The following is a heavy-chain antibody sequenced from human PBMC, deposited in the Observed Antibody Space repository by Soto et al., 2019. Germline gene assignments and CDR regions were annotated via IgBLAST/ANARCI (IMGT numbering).Heavy chain of an antibody. CDR2: IYYRGNT. J-gene: IGHJ1*01. CDR3: ASYDYGGNSSPGNFQH. V-gene: IGHV4-39*02. Sequence: PSETLSLTCTVSGGSISSSSYYWGWICQPPGKGLEWIGSIYYRGNTYYNPSLKSRVTISVDTSKNHFSLKLSSVTAADTAVYYCASYDYGGNSSPGNFQHWGQGTLVTVSS. CDR1: GGSISSSSYY. D-gene: IGHD4-17*01.